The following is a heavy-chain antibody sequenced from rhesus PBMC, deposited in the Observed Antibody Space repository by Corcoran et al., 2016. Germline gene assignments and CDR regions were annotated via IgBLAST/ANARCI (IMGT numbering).Heavy chain of an antibody. CDR3: AGGGYLGS. Sequence: EVQLVQSGAEVKKPGASVKISCKASGYTFTDPYLNRVRQAQGKGLEWRGRMDPENGEADNAQKFQDRVNITADMSTDTAYMERSSLRSEDTAVYYCAGGGYLGSWGQGVLVTVSS. J-gene: IGHJ4*01. CDR1: GYTFTDPY. V-gene: IGHV1-111*02. CDR2: MDPENGEA. D-gene: IGHD2-39*01.